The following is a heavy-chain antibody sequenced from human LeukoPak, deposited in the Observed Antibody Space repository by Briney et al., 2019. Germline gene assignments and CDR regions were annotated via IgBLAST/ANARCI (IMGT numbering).Heavy chain of an antibody. CDR3: ARDRDYYGSGSYFV. V-gene: IGHV3-30-3*01. CDR2: ISYDGSNK. Sequence: GGSLRLSCTASGLTFSSYAMHWVRQAPGKGLEWVAVISYDGSNKYYADSVKGRFTISRDNSKNTLYLQMNSLRAEDTAVYYCARDRDYYGSGSYFVWGQGTLVTVSS. D-gene: IGHD3-10*01. CDR1: GLTFSSYA. J-gene: IGHJ4*02.